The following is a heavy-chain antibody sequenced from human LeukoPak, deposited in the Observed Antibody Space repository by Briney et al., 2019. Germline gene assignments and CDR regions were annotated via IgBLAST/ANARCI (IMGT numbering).Heavy chain of an antibody. D-gene: IGHD6-13*01. Sequence: GGSLRLSCAASGLTFSTSSMHWVRQAPGKGLEWVSYISRSSSTIYYADSVKGRFTIPRDNAKNSLYLQMNSLRAEDTAVYYCARGASSWDYWGQGTLVTVSS. CDR1: GLTFSTSS. CDR3: ARGASSWDY. V-gene: IGHV3-48*01. J-gene: IGHJ4*02. CDR2: ISRSSSTI.